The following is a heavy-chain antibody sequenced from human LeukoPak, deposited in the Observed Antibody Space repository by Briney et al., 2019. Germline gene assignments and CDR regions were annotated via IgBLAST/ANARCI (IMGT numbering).Heavy chain of an antibody. V-gene: IGHV4-39*01. Sequence: SETLSLTCTVSGGSISSSSYYWGWIRQPPGKGLEWIGSIYYSGSTYYNPSLKSRVTISVDTSKNQFSLKLSSVTAADTAVYYCARRERGVGMTTAYYFDYWGQGTLVTVSS. CDR3: ARRERGVGMTTAYYFDY. D-gene: IGHD4-11*01. CDR2: IYYSGST. J-gene: IGHJ4*02. CDR1: GGSISSSSYY.